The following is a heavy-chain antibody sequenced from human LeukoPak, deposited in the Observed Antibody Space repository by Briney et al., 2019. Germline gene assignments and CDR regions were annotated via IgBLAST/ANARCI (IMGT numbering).Heavy chain of an antibody. CDR1: GFTFFSSW. V-gene: IGHV3-23*01. CDR3: ARGPSGYHNT. CDR2: ISGSGGST. D-gene: IGHD5-12*01. Sequence: GGSLRLSCVASGFTFFSSWMSWVRQAPGKGLEWVSGISGSGGSTYYADSVKGRFTISRDNSKNTLYLQMNSLRAEDTAVYYCARGPSGYHNTGGQGTLVTVSS. J-gene: IGHJ4*02.